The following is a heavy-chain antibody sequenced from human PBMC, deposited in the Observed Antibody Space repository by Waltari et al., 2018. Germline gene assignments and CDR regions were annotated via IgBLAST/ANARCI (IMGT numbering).Heavy chain of an antibody. CDR3: AKAEGWYSNSNSGNHDAFDI. Sequence: EVQLVESGGGLVQPGGSLRLSCAASGFTFSSYAMSWVRQAPGKGLEWVSAISGSGGSTYYADSVKGRFTISRDNSKNTLYLQMNSLRAEDTAVYYCAKAEGWYSNSNSGNHDAFDIWGQGTMVTVSS. V-gene: IGHV3-23*04. CDR1: GFTFSSYA. D-gene: IGHD4-4*01. J-gene: IGHJ3*02. CDR2: ISGSGGST.